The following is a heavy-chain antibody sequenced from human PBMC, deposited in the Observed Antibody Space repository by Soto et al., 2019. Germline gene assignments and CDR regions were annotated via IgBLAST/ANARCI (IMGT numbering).Heavy chain of an antibody. CDR2: INPNSGGT. D-gene: IGHD5-18*01. CDR1: GYTFTGYY. Sequence: QVQLVQSGAEVKKPGASVKVSCKASGYTFTGYYMHWVRQAPGQGLEWVGWINPNSGGTHDAQKFQGRVTSTRDTSISTAYRELSTLRADATAVYYCARVAHTAMDRGGMDVWGQGTTVTVSS. V-gene: IGHV1-2*01. J-gene: IGHJ6*02. CDR3: ARVAHTAMDRGGMDV.